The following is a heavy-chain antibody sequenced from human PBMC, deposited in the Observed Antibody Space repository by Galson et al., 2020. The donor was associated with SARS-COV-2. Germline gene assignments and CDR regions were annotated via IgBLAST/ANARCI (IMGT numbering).Heavy chain of an antibody. CDR1: NGSISSDY. CDR2: FHSDGST. V-gene: IGHV4-4*08. D-gene: IGHD2-2*02. J-gene: IGHJ5*02. Sequence: SETLSLTCSASNGSISSDYWAWIRQTPGKGLEWIGSFHSDGSTNYNPSLKSRVTISVDTSNNRFSLKLSSLTAADTAVYFCARYTTASVSFDPWGQGALVTVSS. CDR3: ARYTTASVSFDP.